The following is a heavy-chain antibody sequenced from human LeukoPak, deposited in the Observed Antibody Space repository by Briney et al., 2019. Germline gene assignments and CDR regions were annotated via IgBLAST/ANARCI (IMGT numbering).Heavy chain of an antibody. Sequence: GGSLRLSCAASGFTFSNYKMNWVRQTPGKGLEWVSYISSSGSTIYYADSVKGRFTISRDNAKNSLYLKMNSLRAEDTAVYYCARDPPVVVVPADDLDEFDYWGQGTLVTVSS. D-gene: IGHD2-2*01. CDR1: GFTFSNYK. CDR3: ARDPPVVVVPADDLDEFDY. CDR2: ISSSGSTI. J-gene: IGHJ4*02. V-gene: IGHV3-48*01.